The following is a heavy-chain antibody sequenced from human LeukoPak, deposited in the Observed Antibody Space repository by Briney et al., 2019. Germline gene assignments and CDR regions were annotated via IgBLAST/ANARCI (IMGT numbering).Heavy chain of an antibody. D-gene: IGHD4-23*01. J-gene: IGHJ5*02. CDR1: GYTFTDYY. CDR2: INPNTGGT. V-gene: IGHV1-2*02. CDR3: SRDTTMARYFDP. Sequence: ASMKVSCKTSGYTFTDYYLHWVRQAPGQGLEWMGWINPNTGGTNYAPGFQDRGIMTRDTSINTAYMELTMLRSDDTAVYYCSRDTTMARYFDPWGQGTLVTVSS.